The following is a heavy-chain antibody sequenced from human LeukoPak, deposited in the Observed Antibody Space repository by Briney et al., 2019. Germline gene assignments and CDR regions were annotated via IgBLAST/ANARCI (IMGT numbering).Heavy chain of an antibody. CDR2: IKFDGSEK. CDR3: ARDDYDILTGYGGYFDY. CDR1: GFTFSHHW. V-gene: IGHV3-7*01. Sequence: PGGSLRLSCSGSGFTFSHHWMTWVRQAPGKGLEWVANIKFDGSEKFYGDSVKGRFTISRDNAKNSLYLQMNSLRAEDTAVYYCARDDYDILTGYGGYFDYWGRGTLVTVSS. D-gene: IGHD3-9*01. J-gene: IGHJ4*02.